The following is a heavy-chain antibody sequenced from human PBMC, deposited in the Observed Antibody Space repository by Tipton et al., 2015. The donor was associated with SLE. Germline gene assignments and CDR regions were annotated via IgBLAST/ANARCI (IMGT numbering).Heavy chain of an antibody. Sequence: TLSLTCTVSSGSLSNNDYWGWIRRAPGKRLEWVGSICCGGNTYYNPSLKSRVTISVDSSKNQCSLKLNSVTAADTAVYYCARASGSSWDQWFDPWGQGTLVSVSS. CDR1: SGSLSNNDY. V-gene: IGHV4-39*07. CDR2: ICCGGNT. CDR3: ARASGSSWDQWFDP. J-gene: IGHJ5*02. D-gene: IGHD6-13*01.